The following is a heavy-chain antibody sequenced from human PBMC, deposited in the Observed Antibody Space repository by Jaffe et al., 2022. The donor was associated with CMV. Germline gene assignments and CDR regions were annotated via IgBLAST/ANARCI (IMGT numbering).Heavy chain of an antibody. D-gene: IGHD6-19*01. CDR2: INPNSGGT. J-gene: IGHJ6*02. CDR1: GYTFTGYY. CDR3: AGSQWSITLGEGYYGMDV. V-gene: IGHV1-2*02. Sequence: QVQLVQSGAEVKKPGASVKVSCKASGYTFTGYYMHWVRQAPGQGLEWMGWINPNSGGTNYAQKFQGRVTMTRDTSISTAYMELSRLRSDDTAVYYCAGSQWSITLGEGYYGMDVWGQGTTVTVSS.